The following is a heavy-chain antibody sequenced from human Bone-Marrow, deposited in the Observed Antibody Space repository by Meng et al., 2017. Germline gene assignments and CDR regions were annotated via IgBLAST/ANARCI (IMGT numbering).Heavy chain of an antibody. V-gene: IGHV1-8*01. CDR3: ARGRLTVRGIITNFFDY. J-gene: IGHJ4*02. D-gene: IGHD3-10*01. CDR2: MNPNSGNT. Sequence: GHRLRCGEDVRTHRASVKFSVKASGTTFTSYDLNWVQQATGQGLEWMGWMNPNSGNTGYAQNFQGRVTMTRNTSISTAYMELSSLRSEDTAVYYCARGRLTVRGIITNFFDYWGQGTLVTVSS. CDR1: GTTFTSYD.